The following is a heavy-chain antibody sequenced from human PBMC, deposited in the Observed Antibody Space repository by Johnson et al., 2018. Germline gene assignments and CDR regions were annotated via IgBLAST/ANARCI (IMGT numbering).Heavy chain of an antibody. CDR3: GRAHSYDSSGYYYVDAFDI. Sequence: QVQLQESGPGLVKPSETLSLTCTVSGGSISSYYWSWIRQPPGKGLAWIGYIYYSGSTNYNPPLKIPVNLSVDPSKNQFFPKLSSVTAADTAVYYCGRAHSYDSSGYYYVDAFDIWGQGTMVTVSS. J-gene: IGHJ3*02. CDR1: GGSISSYY. CDR2: IYYSGST. V-gene: IGHV4-59*01. D-gene: IGHD3-22*01.